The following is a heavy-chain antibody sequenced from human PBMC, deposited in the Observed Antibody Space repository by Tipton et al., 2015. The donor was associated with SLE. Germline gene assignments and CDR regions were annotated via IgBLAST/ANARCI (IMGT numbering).Heavy chain of an antibody. Sequence: SLRLSCAASGFTFDDYAMHWVRQAPGKGLEWVSLISGDGGSTYYADSVKGRFTISRDNSKNPLYLQMNSLRTEDTALYYCAKDLVVATPWSYYGMDVWGQGTTVTVSS. CDR2: ISGDGGST. CDR3: AKDLVVATPWSYYGMDV. CDR1: GFTFDDYA. D-gene: IGHD5-12*01. J-gene: IGHJ6*02. V-gene: IGHV3-43*02.